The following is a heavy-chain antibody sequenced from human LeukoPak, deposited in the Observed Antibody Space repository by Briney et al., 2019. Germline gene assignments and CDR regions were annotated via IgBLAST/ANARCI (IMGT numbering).Heavy chain of an antibody. D-gene: IGHD2-8*01. CDR1: GYTFTSYG. CDR3: ARVLPAIVLMVYASNWFDP. Sequence: ASVKVSCKASGYTFTSYGISWVRQAPGQGLEWMGWISAYNGNTNYAQKLQGRVTMTTDTSTSTAYMELRSLRSDDTAAYYCARVLPAIVLMVYASNWFDPWGQGTLVAVSS. J-gene: IGHJ5*02. V-gene: IGHV1-18*01. CDR2: ISAYNGNT.